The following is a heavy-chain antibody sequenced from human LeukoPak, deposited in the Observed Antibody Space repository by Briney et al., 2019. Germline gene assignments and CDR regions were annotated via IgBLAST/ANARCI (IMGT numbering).Heavy chain of an antibody. V-gene: IGHV3-48*03. D-gene: IGHD6-19*01. J-gene: IGHJ4*02. CDR2: ISRSGTTI. Sequence: GGSLRLSCAASGFTLSSYEMNWVRHAPGKGPAGVSYISRSGTTIYYADSVKGRFTISRDNAKNSLYLQMNSLRAEDRAVYYCGRGPVGGWYRYFDYWGQGTLVTVSS. CDR1: GFTLSSYE. CDR3: GRGPVGGWYRYFDY.